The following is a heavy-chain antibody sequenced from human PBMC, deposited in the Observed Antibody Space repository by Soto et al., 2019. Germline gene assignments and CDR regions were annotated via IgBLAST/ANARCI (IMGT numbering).Heavy chain of an antibody. V-gene: IGHV1-69*12. Sequence: QVQLVQSGAEVKKPGSSVKVSCKTSVGTFRTSAISWVRQAPGQGLEWMGGIMPVFPTPDYAQKCQGRVTITADESTSTAYMELSSLRSEDTAVYYCAGDKDRQQLGGNYYYIMDVWGQGTMVTVSS. D-gene: IGHD3-3*02. CDR3: AGDKDRQQLGGNYYYIMDV. J-gene: IGHJ6*01. CDR2: IMPVFPTP. CDR1: VGTFRTSA.